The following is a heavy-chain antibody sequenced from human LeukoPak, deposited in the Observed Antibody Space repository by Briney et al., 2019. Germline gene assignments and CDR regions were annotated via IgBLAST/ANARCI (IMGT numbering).Heavy chain of an antibody. D-gene: IGHD2-15*01. CDR3: ARTPHPTRIAVSTGYFDY. CDR2: IYTSGST. V-gene: IGHV4-61*02. CDR1: GGSIISGSYD. J-gene: IGHJ4*02. Sequence: PSQTLSLTCTVSGGSIISGSYDWSWIRQPAGKGLEWIGRIYTSGSTNYNPSLKSRFTISVDTCKNQCSLTLSSVTAADSAVYYCARTPHPTRIAVSTGYFDYWGQGTLVTASS.